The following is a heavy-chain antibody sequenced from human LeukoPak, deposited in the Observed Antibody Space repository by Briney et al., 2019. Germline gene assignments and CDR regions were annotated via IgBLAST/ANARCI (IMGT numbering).Heavy chain of an antibody. CDR1: GFTFSSYA. CDR2: ISSNGGST. Sequence: GGSLRLSCVASGFTFSSYAMHWVRQAPGKGLEYVSAISSNGGSTYYANSVKGRFTISRDNSNNTLYLQMGSLRAEDMAVYYCARDLYDSSGLDAFDIWGQGTMVTVSS. CDR3: ARDLYDSSGLDAFDI. V-gene: IGHV3-64*01. D-gene: IGHD3-22*01. J-gene: IGHJ3*02.